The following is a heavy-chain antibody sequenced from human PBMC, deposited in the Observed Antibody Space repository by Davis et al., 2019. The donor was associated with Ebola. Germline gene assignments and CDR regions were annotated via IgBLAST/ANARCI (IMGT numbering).Heavy chain of an antibody. D-gene: IGHD1-26*01. V-gene: IGHV3-23*01. CDR3: AKDTSNIWFDI. CDR1: GFVFRSYV. J-gene: IGHJ3*02. Sequence: GEFLKISCAASGFVFRSYVMSWVRQAPGKGLEWVSTLGTSADTYYADSVKGRFTISRDNSKNTLYLQMNGLRVEDTAIYYCAKDTSNIWFDIWGQGTVVTVSS. CDR2: LGTSADT.